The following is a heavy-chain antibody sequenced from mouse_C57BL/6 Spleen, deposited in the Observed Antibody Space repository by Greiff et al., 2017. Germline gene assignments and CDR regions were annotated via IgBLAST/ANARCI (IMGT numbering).Heavy chain of an antibody. D-gene: IGHD1-1*01. CDR3: TRDPSNYGSKGYFDV. CDR2: ISSGGDYI. Sequence: EVMLVESGEGLVKPGGSLKLSCAASGFTFSSYAMSWVRQTPEKRLEWVAYISSGGDYIYYADTMKGRFTISRDNARNTLYLQMSSLKSEDTAMYYCTRDPSNYGSKGYFDVWGTGTTVTVSS. CDR1: GFTFSSYA. V-gene: IGHV5-9-1*02. J-gene: IGHJ1*03.